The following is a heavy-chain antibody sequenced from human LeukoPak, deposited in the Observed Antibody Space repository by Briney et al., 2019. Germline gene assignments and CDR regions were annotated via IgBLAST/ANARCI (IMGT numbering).Heavy chain of an antibody. D-gene: IGHD3-10*01. CDR3: ARRMVRGVLFDY. Sequence: KPSETLSLTCTVSGGSISSSSYYWGWIRQPPGKGLEWIGSIYYSGSTYYNPSLKSRVTISVDTSKNQFSLKLSSVTAADTAVYYCARRMVRGVLFDYWGQGTLVTVSS. CDR2: IYYSGST. CDR1: GGSISSSSYY. V-gene: IGHV4-39*01. J-gene: IGHJ4*02.